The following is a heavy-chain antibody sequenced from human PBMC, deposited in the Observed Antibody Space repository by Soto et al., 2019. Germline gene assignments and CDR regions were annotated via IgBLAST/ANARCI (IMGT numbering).Heavy chain of an antibody. Sequence: QVQLVESGGGVVQPGRSLRLSCAASGFTFSSYGMHWVRQAPGKGLEWVAVIWYDGSNKYYADSVKGRFTISRDNSKNTLYLQMNSMRAEDTGVYYCARDWWFGHDYWGQGTLVTVSS. CDR1: GFTFSSYG. J-gene: IGHJ4*02. D-gene: IGHD3-10*01. CDR3: ARDWWFGHDY. CDR2: IWYDGSNK. V-gene: IGHV3-33*01.